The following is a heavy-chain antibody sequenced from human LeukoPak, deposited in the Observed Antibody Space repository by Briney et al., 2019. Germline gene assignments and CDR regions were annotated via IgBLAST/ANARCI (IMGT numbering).Heavy chain of an antibody. Sequence: ASVKVSCKASGYTFTSYAMNWVRQAPGQGLEWMGGIIPIFGTANYAQKFQGRVTITADKSTSTAYMELSSLRSEDTAVYYCAREFGDGSGSHFDYWGQGTLVTVSS. CDR1: GYTFTSYA. CDR2: IIPIFGTA. D-gene: IGHD3-10*01. J-gene: IGHJ4*02. V-gene: IGHV1-69*06. CDR3: AREFGDGSGSHFDY.